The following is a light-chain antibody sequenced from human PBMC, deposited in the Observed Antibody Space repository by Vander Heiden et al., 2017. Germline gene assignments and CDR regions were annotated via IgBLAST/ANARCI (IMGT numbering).Light chain of an antibody. CDR1: RRDVGGYNY. Sequence: SALTQPRSVSGSPGQSVPISCTGTRRDVGGYNYVSWYQQHPGKAPTLMIYDVSKRPSGVPGRFSGSKSGNTASLTISGLQAEDEADYYGCSYAGSYTLVFGGGTKLT. CDR2: DVS. J-gene: IGLJ2*01. V-gene: IGLV2-11*01. CDR3: CSYAGSYTLV.